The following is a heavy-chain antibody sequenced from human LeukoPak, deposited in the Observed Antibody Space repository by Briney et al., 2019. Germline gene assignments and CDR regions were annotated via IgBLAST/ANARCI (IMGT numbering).Heavy chain of an antibody. CDR3: ARAMRSGYDY. V-gene: IGHV3-48*02. CDR1: GFTFSSYG. J-gene: IGHJ4*02. CDR2: ISSSSDSI. Sequence: PGGSLRLSCAASGFTFSSYGMNWVRQAPGKRLEWVSYISSSSDSIYYADSVKSRFTISRDNAENSLYLQMNSLRDEDTAVYYCARAMRSGYDYWGQGTLVTVSS. D-gene: IGHD5-12*01.